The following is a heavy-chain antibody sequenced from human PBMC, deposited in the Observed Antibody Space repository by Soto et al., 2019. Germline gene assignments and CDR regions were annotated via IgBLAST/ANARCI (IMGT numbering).Heavy chain of an antibody. CDR1: GYTFTSYA. J-gene: IGHJ6*02. D-gene: IGHD5-18*01. CDR2: INDGNGNT. Sequence: ASVKVSCKASGYTFTSYAMHWVRQAPGQRLERMGWINDGNGNTRYSQELQGRVTITRDTSASTAYMELSSLRSEDTAVYYCARDLGYSSQYYYYGMDVWGQGTTVTVSS. CDR3: ARDLGYSSQYYYYGMDV. V-gene: IGHV1-3*01.